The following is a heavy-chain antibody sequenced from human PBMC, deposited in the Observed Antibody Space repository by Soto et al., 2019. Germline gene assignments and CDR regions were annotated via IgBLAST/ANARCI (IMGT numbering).Heavy chain of an antibody. CDR3: ARDSSTTVPYYYYGMDV. Sequence: QVQLQESGPGLVKPSQTLSLTCTVSGGSISSGGYYWSWIRQHPGKGLEWIGYIYYSGSTYYNPSLTSRVTISVDTSKNQFSLKLSSVTAADTAVYYCARDSSTTVPYYYYGMDVWGQGTTVTVSS. J-gene: IGHJ6*02. CDR2: IYYSGST. CDR1: GGSISSGGYY. D-gene: IGHD2-2*01. V-gene: IGHV4-31*03.